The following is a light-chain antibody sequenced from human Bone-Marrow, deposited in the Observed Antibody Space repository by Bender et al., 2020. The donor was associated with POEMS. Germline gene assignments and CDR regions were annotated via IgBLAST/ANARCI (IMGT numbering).Light chain of an antibody. CDR2: EDD. CDR1: VLPRQF. J-gene: IGLJ2*01. CDR3: QSTDTSGTAV. V-gene: IGLV3-25*03. Sequence: SFELTQPPSVSVSPGQTARITCSGEVLPRQFAYWYQQKPGRAPVLVVKEDDKRPSGIPERFFGSSSGTTVALTISEVQAEDEADYYCQSTDTSGTAVFGGGTRLTVL.